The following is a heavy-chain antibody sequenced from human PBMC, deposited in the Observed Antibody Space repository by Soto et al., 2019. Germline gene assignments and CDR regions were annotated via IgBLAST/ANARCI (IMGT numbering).Heavy chain of an antibody. V-gene: IGHV1-69*06. CDR1: GGTFSSYA. CDR3: ATLGGTAMVKIDY. J-gene: IGHJ4*02. D-gene: IGHD5-18*01. CDR2: IIPTFGTA. Sequence: QVQLVQSGAEVKKPGSSVKVSCKASGGTFSSYAISWVRQAPGQGLEWMGGIIPTFGTANYAQKFQGRVTITADKSTSTAYMELRSLSSEDTDVYYCATLGGTAMVKIDYWGQGTLVTVSS.